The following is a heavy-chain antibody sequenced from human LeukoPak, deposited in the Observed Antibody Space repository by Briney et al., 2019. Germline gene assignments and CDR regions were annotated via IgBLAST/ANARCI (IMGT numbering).Heavy chain of an antibody. CDR2: ISAYNGNT. J-gene: IGHJ3*02. Sequence: ASVKVSCKASGYTFTSYGISWVRQAPGQGLEWMGWISAYNGNTNYAQKLQGRVTMTTDTSTSTAYMELRSLRSDDTAVYYRARILRSTYYDFWSGYSNAFDIWGQGTMVTVSS. CDR1: GYTFTSYG. D-gene: IGHD3-3*01. CDR3: ARILRSTYYDFWSGYSNAFDI. V-gene: IGHV1-18*01.